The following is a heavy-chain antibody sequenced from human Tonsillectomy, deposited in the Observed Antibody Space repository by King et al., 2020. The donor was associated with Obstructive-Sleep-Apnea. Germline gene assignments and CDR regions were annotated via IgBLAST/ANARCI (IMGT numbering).Heavy chain of an antibody. J-gene: IGHJ1*01. V-gene: IGHV3-15*01. CDR3: STLDCRSTICYSLQL. CDR2: IKNKTDGVTT. CDR1: GFTFTNAW. Sequence: VQLVESGGGLVKPGGSLRLSCAASGFTFTNAWMSWVRQAPGRGLEWVGRIKNKTDGVTTDYAAPVKGRFTISRDDSENTLYLQMNSLKTEDTAVYYCSTLDCRSTICYSLQLWGQGTLVTVSS. D-gene: IGHD2-2*01.